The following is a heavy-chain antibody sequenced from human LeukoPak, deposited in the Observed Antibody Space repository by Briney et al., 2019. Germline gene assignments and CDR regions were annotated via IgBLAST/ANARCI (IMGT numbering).Heavy chain of an antibody. CDR1: GFTFINYW. CDR3: ARVSSSSWYFDY. CDR2: IKQDGSEK. D-gene: IGHD6-13*01. V-gene: IGHV3-7*01. J-gene: IGHJ4*02. Sequence: GGSLRLSCSASGFTFINYWMSWVRQVPGKGLEWVANIKQDGSEKHYVDSVKGRFTISRDNAKNSVYLQMNSLRAEDTAVYYCARVSSSSWYFDYWGQGTLVTVSS.